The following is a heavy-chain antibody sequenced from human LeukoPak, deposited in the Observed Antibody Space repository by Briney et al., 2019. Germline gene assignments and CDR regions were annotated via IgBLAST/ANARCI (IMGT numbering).Heavy chain of an antibody. V-gene: IGHV1-2*02. CDR2: INPNSGGT. D-gene: IGHD3-16*01. CDR3: ARGGVTFGGAYYMDV. CDR1: GYTFTGYY. J-gene: IGHJ6*03. Sequence: GASVKVSCKASGYTFTGYYMHWVRQAPGQGLEWMGWINPNSGGTNYVQKFQGRITTTRDTSISTAYMELSRLRCDDTAVYYCARGGVTFGGAYYMDVWGKGTTVTVSS.